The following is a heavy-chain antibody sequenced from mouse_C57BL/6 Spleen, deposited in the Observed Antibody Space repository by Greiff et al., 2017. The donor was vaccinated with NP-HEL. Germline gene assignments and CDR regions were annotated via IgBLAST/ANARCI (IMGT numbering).Heavy chain of an antibody. Sequence: VQLQQSGPELVKPGASVKMSCKASGYTFTDYNMHWVKQSHGKSLEWIGYINPNNGGTSYNQKFKGKATVTVNKSSSTAYMELRSLTSEESAVYDCARDTTVDYWGQGTTLTVSS. J-gene: IGHJ2*01. V-gene: IGHV1-22*01. CDR3: ARDTTVDY. CDR1: GYTFTDYN. CDR2: INPNNGGT. D-gene: IGHD1-1*01.